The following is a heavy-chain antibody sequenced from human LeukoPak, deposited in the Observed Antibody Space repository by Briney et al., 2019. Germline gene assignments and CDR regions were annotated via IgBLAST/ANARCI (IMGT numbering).Heavy chain of an antibody. CDR2: IYYSGST. CDR1: SGSISSGDYY. CDR3: ARQHYYYDSSGYPFDY. V-gene: IGHV4-39*01. D-gene: IGHD3-22*01. Sequence: SETLSLTCTVSSGSISSGDYYWGWIRQPPGKGLEWIGSIYYSGSTYYNPSLKSRVTISVDTSKNQFSLKLSSVTAADTAVYYCARQHYYYDSSGYPFDYWGQGTLVTVSS. J-gene: IGHJ4*02.